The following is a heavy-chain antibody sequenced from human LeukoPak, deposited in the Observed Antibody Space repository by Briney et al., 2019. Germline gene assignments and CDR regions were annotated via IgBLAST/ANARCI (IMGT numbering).Heavy chain of an antibody. D-gene: IGHD3-10*01. V-gene: IGHV4-39*01. J-gene: IGHJ5*02. Sequence: SETLSLTCTVSGGSIRSSYYYWGWIRQPPGKGLEWIGSICDSGSTYYNPSLKSRVTISVDTSKNPFALKLNSVPAADPAVYYCARHYGPWGQGTLVTVSS. CDR2: ICDSGST. CDR1: GGSIRSSYYY. CDR3: ARHYGP.